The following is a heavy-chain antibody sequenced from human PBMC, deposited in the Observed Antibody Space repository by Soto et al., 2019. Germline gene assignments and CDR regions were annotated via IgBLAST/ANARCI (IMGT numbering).Heavy chain of an antibody. J-gene: IGHJ4*02. Sequence: AGTLSLTCTVSGGSFKSGSFSWSWIRQPPGKGLEWIGYVYHTGRTSYNPSLKSRVSISIDTSKNQFSLNLDSVTAADTAVYFCARDFAYFDSWGQGTLVTVSS. CDR2: VYHTGRT. CDR3: ARDFAYFDS. V-gene: IGHV4-61*01. CDR1: GGSFKSGSFS. D-gene: IGHD3-3*01.